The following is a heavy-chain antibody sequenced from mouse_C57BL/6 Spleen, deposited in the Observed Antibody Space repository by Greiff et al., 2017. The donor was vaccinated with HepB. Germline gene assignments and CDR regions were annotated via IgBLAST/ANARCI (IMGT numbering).Heavy chain of an antibody. V-gene: IGHV5-17*01. CDR3: ARKANWERYYFDY. CDR1: GFTFSDYG. CDR2: ISRGSSTI. J-gene: IGHJ2*01. Sequence: EVKVVESGGGLVKPGGSLKLSCAASGFTFSDYGMHWVRQAPEKGLEWVAYISRGSSTIYYADTVKGRFTISRDNAKNTLFLQMTSLRSEDTAMYYCARKANWERYYFDYWGQGTTLTVSS. D-gene: IGHD4-1*02.